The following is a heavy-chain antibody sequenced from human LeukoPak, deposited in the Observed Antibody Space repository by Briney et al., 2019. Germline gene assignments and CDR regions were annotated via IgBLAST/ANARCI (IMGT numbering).Heavy chain of an antibody. V-gene: IGHV4-59*08. CDR3: ARRRAEGGSNGHYNWFDP. Sequence: SPSETLSLTCTVSGDSINAYYWGWIRQPPGKGLEWIGYIYFSGTTKYSPSLESRVTISVDTSKNQSSLKLSSVTAADTAVYYCARRRAEGGSNGHYNWFDPWGQGILVTVSS. CDR2: IYFSGTT. CDR1: GDSINAYY. J-gene: IGHJ5*02. D-gene: IGHD6-13*01.